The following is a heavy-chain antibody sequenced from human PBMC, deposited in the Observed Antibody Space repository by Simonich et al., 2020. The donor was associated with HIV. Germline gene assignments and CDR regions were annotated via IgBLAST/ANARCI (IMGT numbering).Heavy chain of an antibody. V-gene: IGHV7-4-1*02. CDR3: ATGAPWGIDD. CDR2: INTNTGNP. J-gene: IGHJ4*02. CDR1: GYSFTNYA. D-gene: IGHD7-27*01. Sequence: QVQLVQSGSELKKPGASVKVSCKASGYSFTNYAMHWVGQAPGKGHDWMGWINTNTGNPTYAQAFTGRFVFSLDTSVSTAYLRISGLKAEDTAVYYCATGAPWGIDDWGQGTLVTVSS.